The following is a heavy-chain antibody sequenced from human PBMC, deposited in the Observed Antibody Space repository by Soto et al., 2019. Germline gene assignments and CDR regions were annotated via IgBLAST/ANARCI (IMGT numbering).Heavy chain of an antibody. J-gene: IGHJ4*02. D-gene: IGHD3-16*01. CDR3: ATTRTTYVYDFDS. V-gene: IGHV1-24*01. CDR2: FDPEEGEI. Sequence: ASVKVSCKVAGHSLTDLSMHWVRQGPGRGLEWLGGFDPEEGEIIYAQNFQGRIRLTEDTSTDTAFMELNSLKSEDTAIYYCATTRTTYVYDFDSWGQGTLVTVS. CDR1: GHSLTDLS.